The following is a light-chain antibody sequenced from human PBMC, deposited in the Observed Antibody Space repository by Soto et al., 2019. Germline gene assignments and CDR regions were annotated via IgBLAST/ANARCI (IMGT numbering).Light chain of an antibody. J-gene: IGKJ4*01. CDR3: QHGYGTPLT. CDR2: AAS. CDR1: QSISTY. V-gene: IGKV1-39*01. Sequence: DIQMTQSPSSLSASVGDRVNITSRASQSISTYLHWYQQKPGKAPNLLIYAASTLQSGVPSRFSGSGSGTDFTLTISSLQPEDFATYYCQHGYGTPLTFGGGTKVDIK.